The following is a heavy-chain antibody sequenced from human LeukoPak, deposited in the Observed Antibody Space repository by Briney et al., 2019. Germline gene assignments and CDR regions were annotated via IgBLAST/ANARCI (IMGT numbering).Heavy chain of an antibody. CDR1: GFTFSSYG. Sequence: GSLRLSCAASGFTFSSYGMHWVRQAPGKGLEWVAFIRYDGSNKYYADSVKGRFTISRDNSKNTLYLQMNSLRAEDTAVYYCAKYCSSTSWSSYISGFHYFDYWGQGTLVTVSS. V-gene: IGHV3-30*02. J-gene: IGHJ4*02. CDR3: AKYCSSTSWSSYISGFHYFDY. CDR2: IRYDGSNK. D-gene: IGHD2-2*01.